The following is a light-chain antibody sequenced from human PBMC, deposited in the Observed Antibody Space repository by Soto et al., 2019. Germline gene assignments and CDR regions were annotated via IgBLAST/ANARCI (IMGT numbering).Light chain of an antibody. CDR3: QHYRTS. CDR2: GAS. V-gene: IGKV3-20*01. Sequence: EIVLTQSPGTLSLSPGERATLSCRASQGVSSSYLAWYQQKPGQPPRLLIYGASSRATGIPDRFSGSGSGKDFTPTITRLEPEDFAVYYCQHYRTSFGGGTKVEIK. CDR1: QGVSSSY. J-gene: IGKJ4*01.